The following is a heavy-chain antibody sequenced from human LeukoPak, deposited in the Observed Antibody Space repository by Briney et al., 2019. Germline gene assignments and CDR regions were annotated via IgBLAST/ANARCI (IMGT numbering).Heavy chain of an antibody. D-gene: IGHD1-1*01. CDR2: ISDSYGVT. CDR3: AKVTGTTPYYYYMDI. V-gene: IGHV3-23*01. Sequence: GGSLRLSCAASGFTFSNYAMSWVRQDPGKGLEWVSTISDSYGVTYYADSVKGRFTISRDNSKNTLYLQMNSLRAEDTAVYYCAKVTGTTPYYYYMDIWGKGTTVTVSS. J-gene: IGHJ6*03. CDR1: GFTFSNYA.